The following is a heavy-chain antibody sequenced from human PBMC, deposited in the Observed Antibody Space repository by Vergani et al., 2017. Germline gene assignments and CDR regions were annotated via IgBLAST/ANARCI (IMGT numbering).Heavy chain of an antibody. CDR3: ARDDRLTIFGVVSYYFDY. Sequence: EVQLVESGGGLVQPGGSLRLSCAASGFTFSSYSMNWVRQAPGKGLEWVSYISSSSTIYYADSVEGRFTISRDNAKNSLYLQMNSLRAEDTAVYYCARDDRLTIFGVVSYYFDYWGQGTLVTVSS. J-gene: IGHJ4*02. CDR1: GFTFSSYS. V-gene: IGHV3-48*01. CDR2: ISSSSTI. D-gene: IGHD3-3*01.